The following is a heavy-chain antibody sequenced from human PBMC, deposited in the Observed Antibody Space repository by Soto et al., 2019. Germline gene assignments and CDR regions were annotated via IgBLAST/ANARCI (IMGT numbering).Heavy chain of an antibody. J-gene: IGHJ6*02. D-gene: IGHD3-10*01. Sequence: GGSLRLSCAASGFTFNTYGMSWVRQAPGKGLEWISYMSSSSGPIYYTDNVKGRFTISRDNAKKSLYLQMNSLRSEDTAVYYCAREGVAGELFYYYYGMDVWGQGTTVTVSS. V-gene: IGHV3-48*01. CDR1: GFTFNTYG. CDR2: MSSSSGPI. CDR3: AREGVAGELFYYYYGMDV.